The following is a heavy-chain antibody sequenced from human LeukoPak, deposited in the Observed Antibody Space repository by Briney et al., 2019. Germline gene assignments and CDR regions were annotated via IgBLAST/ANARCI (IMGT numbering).Heavy chain of an antibody. CDR2: IYHSGSA. D-gene: IGHD2-2*01. Sequence: SETLSLTCVVSGDSITSSNWWTWVRQTPGKGLEWIGEIYHSGSAYYNPSLQTRVTISVDKSKNQFSLNLSSMTAADTAVYYCARVRAGCSCTSCYLDPWGQGTLVTVSS. J-gene: IGHJ5*02. CDR1: GDSITSSNW. CDR3: ARVRAGCSCTSCYLDP. V-gene: IGHV4/OR15-8*01.